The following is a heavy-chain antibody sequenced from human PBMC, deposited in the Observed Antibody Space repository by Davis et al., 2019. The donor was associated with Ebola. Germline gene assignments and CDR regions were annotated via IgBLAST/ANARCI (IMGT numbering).Heavy chain of an antibody. CDR1: GFTFSSYS. D-gene: IGHD5-18*01. CDR2: ISSRSSYI. J-gene: IGHJ4*02. Sequence: GESLKISCAASGFTFSSYSMNWVRHAPGKGLEWVSSISSRSSYIYYADSVKGRFTISRDNAKNSLYLQMNSLRAEDTAVYYCARVAQWFADVDTAIFDYWGQGTLVTVSS. V-gene: IGHV3-21*01. CDR3: ARVAQWFADVDTAIFDY.